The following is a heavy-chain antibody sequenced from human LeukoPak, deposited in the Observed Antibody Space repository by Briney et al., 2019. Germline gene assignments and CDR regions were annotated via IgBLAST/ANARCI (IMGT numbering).Heavy chain of an antibody. V-gene: IGHV4-39*01. CDR3: ARGLSSSGWLLYNWFDP. J-gene: IGHJ5*02. CDR2: IYYSGST. D-gene: IGHD6-19*01. Sequence: SETLSLTCTVSGGSISSSSYYWGWIRQPPGKGLEWIGSIYYSGSTYYNPSLKSRVTISVDTSKNQFSLKLSSVTAADTAVYYCARGLSSSGWLLYNWFDPWGQGTLVTVSS. CDR1: GGSISSSSYY.